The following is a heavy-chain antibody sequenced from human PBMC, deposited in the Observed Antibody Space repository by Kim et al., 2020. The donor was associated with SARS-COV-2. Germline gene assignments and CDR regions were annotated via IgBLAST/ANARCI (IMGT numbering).Heavy chain of an antibody. D-gene: IGHD2-15*01. CDR2: IKIDNGKT. V-gene: IGHV1-3*04. Sequence: ASVKVSCKASGYTFTNYAMHWVRQAPGQRLEWMGWIKIDNGKTIYSQKFQGRVSISRDTSASTAYMELSSLQSEDTAVYYCTKDGGKAGNSDFWGQGTLVTVSS. CDR3: TKDGGKAGNSDF. CDR1: GYTFTNYA. J-gene: IGHJ4*02.